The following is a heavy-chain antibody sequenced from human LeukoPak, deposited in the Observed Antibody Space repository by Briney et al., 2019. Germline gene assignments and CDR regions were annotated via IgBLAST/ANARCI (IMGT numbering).Heavy chain of an antibody. CDR1: GGSFSGYY. CDR3: ARGRGTTVTTLPYYYGMDV. V-gene: IGHV4-34*01. Sequence: SETLSLTCAVYGGSFSGYYWSWIRQPSGKELEWIGEINHSGSTNYNPSLKSRVTISVDTSKNQFSLKLSSVTAADTAVYYCARGRGTTVTTLPYYYGMDVWGQGTTVTVSS. CDR2: INHSGST. D-gene: IGHD4-17*01. J-gene: IGHJ6*02.